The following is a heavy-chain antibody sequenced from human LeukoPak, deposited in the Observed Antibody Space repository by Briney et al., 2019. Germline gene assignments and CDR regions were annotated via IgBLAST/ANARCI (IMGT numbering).Heavy chain of an antibody. Sequence: GESLKISCRGSGSSFTSYWIGWVRQMPGKCLEWMGIVYPGDSDTKYSPSFQGQVTISADKSISTAYLQWSSLKASDTAMYYCASLSYYDSSGAFDYWGQGTLVTVSS. V-gene: IGHV5-51*01. J-gene: IGHJ4*02. CDR1: GSSFTSYW. CDR2: VYPGDSDT. CDR3: ASLSYYDSSGAFDY. D-gene: IGHD3-22*01.